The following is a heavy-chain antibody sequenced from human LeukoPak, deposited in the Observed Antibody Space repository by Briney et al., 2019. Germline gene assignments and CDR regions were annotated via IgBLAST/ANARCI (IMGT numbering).Heavy chain of an antibody. Sequence: GGSLRLSCAASGFTFSSYWMSWVRQAPGKGLEWVANIKQDGSEKYYVDSVKGRFTISRDNAKNSLYLQMNSLRAEDTAVYYCARGAMIVVAVSFVDYWGQGTLVTVSS. CDR1: GFTFSSYW. CDR2: IKQDGSEK. V-gene: IGHV3-7*01. CDR3: ARGAMIVVAVSFVDY. J-gene: IGHJ4*02. D-gene: IGHD3-22*01.